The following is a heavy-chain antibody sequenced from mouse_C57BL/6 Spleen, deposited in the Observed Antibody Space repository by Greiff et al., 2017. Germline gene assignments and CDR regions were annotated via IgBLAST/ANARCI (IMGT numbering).Heavy chain of an antibody. CDR3: ARQTAQAPWFAY. CDR1: GYTFTSYW. Sequence: VQLQQSGAELVKPGASVKVSCKASGYTFTSYWMHWVKQRPGQGLEWIGRIHPADSDTNYNQKFKGKATLTVDKSSSTAYMQLSRLTCEDSAVYCCARQTAQAPWFAYWGKGPLVTVS. D-gene: IGHD3-2*02. J-gene: IGHJ3*01. V-gene: IGHV1-74*01. CDR2: IHPADSDT.